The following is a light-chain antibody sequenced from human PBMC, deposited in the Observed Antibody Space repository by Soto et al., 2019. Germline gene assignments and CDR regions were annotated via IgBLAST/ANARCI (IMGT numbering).Light chain of an antibody. CDR2: EVS. CDR3: ASYTCSSTSVI. J-gene: IGLJ2*01. CDR1: SSDVGGYKY. Sequence: QSALTQPASVSGSPGQSITISCTGTSSDVGGYKYVSWYQQHPDKAPKLIIFEVSNRPSGISSRFSGSKSGNTASLTISGLEAEDEAEYYCASYTCSSTSVIFGRGTKLTVL. V-gene: IGLV2-14*01.